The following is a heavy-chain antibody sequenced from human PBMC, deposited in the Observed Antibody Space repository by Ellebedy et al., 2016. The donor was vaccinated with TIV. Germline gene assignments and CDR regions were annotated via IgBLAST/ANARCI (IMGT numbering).Heavy chain of an antibody. Sequence: GGSLRLSXAASGFTFSSYWMSWVRQAPGKGLEWVANIKHDGSDKYYVDSVKGRFTISRDNAKNSLYLQMNSLRAGDTAVYYCARGTVRAFDIWGQGTLVTVSS. CDR3: ARGTVRAFDI. CDR2: IKHDGSDK. V-gene: IGHV3-7*02. D-gene: IGHD3/OR15-3a*01. CDR1: GFTFSSYW. J-gene: IGHJ3*02.